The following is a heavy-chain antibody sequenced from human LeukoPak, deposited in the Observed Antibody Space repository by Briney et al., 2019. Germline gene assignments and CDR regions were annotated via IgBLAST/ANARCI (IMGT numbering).Heavy chain of an antibody. J-gene: IGHJ6*04. CDR1: GGSISSSSYY. CDR2: IYYSGST. Sequence: SETLSLTCTVSGGSISSSSYYWGWIRQPPGKGLEWIGSIYYSGSTYHNPSLKSRVTISVDTSKNQFSLKLSSVTAADTSLYFCACVGALGVWVVSCCLDVWGRGTTVTISS. D-gene: IGHD3-16*01. V-gene: IGHV4-39*01. CDR3: ACVGALGVWVVSCCLDV.